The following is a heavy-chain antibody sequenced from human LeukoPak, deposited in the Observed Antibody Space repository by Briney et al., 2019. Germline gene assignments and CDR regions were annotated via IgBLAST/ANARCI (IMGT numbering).Heavy chain of an antibody. CDR2: IYSGTST. CDR3: ARGRRAGRFDY. V-gene: IGHV3-53*01. J-gene: IGHJ4*02. CDR1: GFTVSSSY. Sequence: PGGSLRLSCAASGFTVSSSYMNWVRQAPGKGLEWVSVIYSGTSTYYADSVKGRFTISRDNSKNTLYLQMNSLRAEDTAVYYCARGRRAGRFDYWGQGTLVTVSS. D-gene: IGHD6-19*01.